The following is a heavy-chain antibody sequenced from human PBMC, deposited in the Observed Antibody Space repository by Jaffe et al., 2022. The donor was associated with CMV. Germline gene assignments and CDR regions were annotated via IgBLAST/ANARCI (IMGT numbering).Heavy chain of an antibody. CDR2: ISSSDNTK. Sequence: EEQLVESGGTLVQPGGSLRLSCAASGFPFNKHEMNWVRQAPGKGLEWISYISSSDNTKRYAASVEGRFAISRDNARNSLYLHMSSLRVDDTAVYYCARVTAAEGGRYSGGWYGPFKGLAWGKGTVVIVSS. CDR1: GFPFNKHE. J-gene: IGHJ5*02. CDR3: ARVTAAEGGRYSGGWYGPFKGLA. V-gene: IGHV3-48*03. D-gene: IGHD6-19*01.